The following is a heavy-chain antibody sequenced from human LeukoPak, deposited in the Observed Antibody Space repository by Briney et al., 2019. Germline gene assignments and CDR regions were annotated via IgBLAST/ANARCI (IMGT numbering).Heavy chain of an antibody. J-gene: IGHJ4*02. D-gene: IGHD1-26*01. CDR3: ARDTVGVTDY. V-gene: IGHV3-7*01. Sequence: TGGSLRLSCAASGFTFSSSWMSWVRQAPGKGLEWVINIRPDGSEKYYVDSVKGRFTISRDNAKNSLYLQMNSLRAEDTALYYCARDTVGVTDYWGQGTLVTVSS. CDR1: GFTFSSSW. CDR2: IRPDGSEK.